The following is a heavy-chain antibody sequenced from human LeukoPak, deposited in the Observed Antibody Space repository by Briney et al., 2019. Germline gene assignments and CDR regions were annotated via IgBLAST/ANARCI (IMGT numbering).Heavy chain of an antibody. D-gene: IGHD6-13*01. CDR1: GFTFSSYS. CDR2: ISSSSSYI. J-gene: IGHJ6*03. V-gene: IGHV3-21*01. Sequence: AGGSLRLSCAASGFTFSSYSMSWVRQAPGKGLEWVSSISSSSSYIYYADSVKGRFTISRDNAKNSLYLQMNSLRAEDTAVYYCARGGIAAAGKLRYYYYYMDVWGKGTTVTVSS. CDR3: ARGGIAAAGKLRYYYYYMDV.